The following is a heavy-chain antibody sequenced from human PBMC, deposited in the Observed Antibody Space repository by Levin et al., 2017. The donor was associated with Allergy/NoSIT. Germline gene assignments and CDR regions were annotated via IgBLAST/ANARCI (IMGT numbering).Heavy chain of an antibody. J-gene: IGHJ4*02. CDR3: AAEKSSD. CDR1: GFTFSSYG. V-gene: IGHV3-30*03. Sequence: GGSLRLSCAASGFTFSSYGMHWVRQAPGKGLEWVAVISYDGSNKYYADSVKGRFTISRDNSKNTLYLQMNSLRAEDTAVYYCAAEKSSDWGQGTLVTVSS. D-gene: IGHD6-19*01. CDR2: ISYDGSNK.